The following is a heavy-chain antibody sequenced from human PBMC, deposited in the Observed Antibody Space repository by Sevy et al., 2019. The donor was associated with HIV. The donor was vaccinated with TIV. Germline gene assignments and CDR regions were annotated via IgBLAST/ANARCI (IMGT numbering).Heavy chain of an antibody. CDR3: ARSIAVAGGDAFDI. Sequence: GGSLRLSCAASGFTFSSYSMNWVRQAPGKGLEWVSTISGRSSYIHYADSVKGRFTISRDNAKNSLYLQMNSLRAEDTAVYYCARSIAVAGGDAFDIWGQGTMVTVSS. CDR1: GFTFSSYS. V-gene: IGHV3-21*01. CDR2: ISGRSSYI. J-gene: IGHJ3*02. D-gene: IGHD6-19*01.